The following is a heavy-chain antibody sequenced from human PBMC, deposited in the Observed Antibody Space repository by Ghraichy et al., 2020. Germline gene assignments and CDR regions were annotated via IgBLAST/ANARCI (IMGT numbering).Heavy chain of an antibody. CDR2: IYPDDSDT. CDR1: GYIFSMYW. J-gene: IGHJ4*02. Sequence: GEYLNISCKGSGYIFSMYWIGWVRQMPGKGLEWMGIIYPDDSDTRYSPSFQGQVTISADKSINTAFLQWNSLRPSDTAMYYCARRLRDGHNPGQYYFDFWAQGTLVTVSS. V-gene: IGHV5-51*01. D-gene: IGHD5-24*01. CDR3: ARRLRDGHNPGQYYFDF.